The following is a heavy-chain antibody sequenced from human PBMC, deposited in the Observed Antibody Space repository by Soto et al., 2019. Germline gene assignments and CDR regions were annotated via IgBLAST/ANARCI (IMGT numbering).Heavy chain of an antibody. Sequence: GGSLRLSCAASGFTFSSYSMNWVRQAPGKGLEWVSSISSSSSYIYYADSVKGQFTIPRDNAKNSLYLQMNSLRAEDTAVYYCASPVANYYGSGSHYLADVWGKGTTVTVSS. CDR3: ASPVANYYGSGSHYLADV. CDR2: ISSSSSYI. CDR1: GFTFSSYS. V-gene: IGHV3-21*01. J-gene: IGHJ6*04. D-gene: IGHD3-10*01.